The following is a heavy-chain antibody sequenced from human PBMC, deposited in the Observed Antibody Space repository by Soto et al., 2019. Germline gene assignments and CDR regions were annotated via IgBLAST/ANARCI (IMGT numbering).Heavy chain of an antibody. CDR2: MTGDGRTT. CDR1: GFTFVDYW. J-gene: IGHJ4*02. CDR3: ATAEVDY. V-gene: IGHV3-74*03. Sequence: LRLSFAASGFTFVDYWMHWVRQPPGKGPEWVSRMTGDGRTTQYADSVKGRFTASRDNAKSTLYLQMNSLRAEDTAVYYCATAEVDYWGPGTLVTVSS.